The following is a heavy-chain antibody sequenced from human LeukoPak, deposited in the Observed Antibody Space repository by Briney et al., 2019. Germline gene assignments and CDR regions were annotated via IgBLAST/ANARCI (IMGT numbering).Heavy chain of an antibody. CDR3: ARDTGVRPRVAHFDY. J-gene: IGHJ4*02. Sequence: KSSETLSLTCTVSGDSIGSYYCNWIRQPPGKGLEWIGYASYSGNTHYNPSLKSRVTISVDTSKNQFSLQLNSVTPEDTAVYYCARDTGVRPRVAHFDYWGQGTLVTVSS. V-gene: IGHV4-59*12. CDR1: GDSIGSYY. CDR2: ASYSGNT. D-gene: IGHD1-14*01.